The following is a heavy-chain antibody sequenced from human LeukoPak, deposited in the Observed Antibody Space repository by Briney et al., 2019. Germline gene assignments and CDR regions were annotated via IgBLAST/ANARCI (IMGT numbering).Heavy chain of an antibody. Sequence: PSETLSLTCTVSGGSISSYYWSWIRQPPGKGLEWIGYIYYCGSTNYNPSLKSRVTISVDTSKNQFSLKLSSVTAADTAVYYCARDELGSGWYYGAFDIWGQGTMVTVSS. CDR2: IYYCGST. CDR3: ARDELGSGWYYGAFDI. V-gene: IGHV4-59*01. J-gene: IGHJ3*02. CDR1: GGSISSYY. D-gene: IGHD6-19*01.